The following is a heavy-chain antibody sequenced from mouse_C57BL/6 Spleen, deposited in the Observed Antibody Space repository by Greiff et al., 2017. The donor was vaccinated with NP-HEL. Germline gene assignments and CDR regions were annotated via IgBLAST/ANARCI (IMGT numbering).Heavy chain of an antibody. CDR3: ARSRITTVVGDPYFDV. CDR1: GYTFTSYW. CDR2: IDPNSGGT. Sequence: QVQLQQSGAELVKPGASVKLSCKASGYTFTSYWMHWVKQRPGRGLEWIGRIDPNSGGTKYNEKFKSKATPTVDKPSSTAYMQLSSLTSEDSAVYYCARSRITTVVGDPYFDVWGTGTTVTVSS. D-gene: IGHD1-1*01. V-gene: IGHV1-72*01. J-gene: IGHJ1*03.